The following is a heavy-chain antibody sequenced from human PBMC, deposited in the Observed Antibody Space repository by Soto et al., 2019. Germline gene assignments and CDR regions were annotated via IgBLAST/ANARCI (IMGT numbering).Heavy chain of an antibody. CDR3: AYSGTPFGY. V-gene: IGHV3-23*01. D-gene: IGHD6-13*01. Sequence: EVQLLESGGGLVQPGGSLRLSCAASGFTFSSYAMSWVRQAPGKGLEWVSAISGSGGSTYYADSVKGRFTISRDNSKNALYLQLNGVRAEDTAVYYCAYSGTPFGYGGQGTLVTVSS. CDR1: GFTFSSYA. J-gene: IGHJ4*02. CDR2: ISGSGGST.